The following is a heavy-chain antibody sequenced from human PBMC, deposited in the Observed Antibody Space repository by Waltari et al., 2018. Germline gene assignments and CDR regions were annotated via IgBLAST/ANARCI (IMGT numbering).Heavy chain of an antibody. CDR2: ISGNTGDT. CDR3: ARNPNPFYYDSPCDL. V-gene: IGHV1-18*01. J-gene: IGHJ3*01. D-gene: IGHD3-22*01. Sequence: VQLVQSESAVKKPGASVKVSCKTSGFTLPSYGFTWVRNAPGQGLEWIGWISGNTGDTNYAQEFRDRVTMTTDTSTNTVYMELRTLRSDDTALYYCARNPNPFYYDSPCDLWGQGTELTVSS. CDR1: GFTLPSYG.